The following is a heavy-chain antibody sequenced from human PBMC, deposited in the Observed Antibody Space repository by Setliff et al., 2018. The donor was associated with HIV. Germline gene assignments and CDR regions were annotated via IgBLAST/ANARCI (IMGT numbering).Heavy chain of an antibody. V-gene: IGHV1-46*01. CDR3: ARDVAIQLERRESVHSYYGMDV. CDR2: INPSGGST. Sequence: GASVKVSCKASGYSFSNHYIHWVRQAPGQGLEWMGIINPSGGSTNYAQKFQGRVTLTRDTSTSTVYMELNSLKSEDTAVYYCARDVAIQLERRESVHSYYGMDVWGHGTTVTVSS. J-gene: IGHJ6*02. CDR1: GYSFSNHY. D-gene: IGHD1-1*01.